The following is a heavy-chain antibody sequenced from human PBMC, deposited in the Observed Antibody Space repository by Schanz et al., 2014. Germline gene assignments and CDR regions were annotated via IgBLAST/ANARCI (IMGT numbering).Heavy chain of an antibody. J-gene: IGHJ5*02. CDR2: ISSSGYTI. D-gene: IGHD1-26*01. V-gene: IGHV3-11*01. CDR1: GFTFKDYY. CDR3: ASPVRLGQKCFDP. Sequence: QVHLVESGGGLVKPGGSLTLSCEASGFTFKDYYMSWIRLAPGRGLEGISYISSSGYTIYSADSVKGRFTVSRDNAKNSVFLQMNSLRVEDTGVYYCASPVRLGQKCFDPWGQGTLVTVSS.